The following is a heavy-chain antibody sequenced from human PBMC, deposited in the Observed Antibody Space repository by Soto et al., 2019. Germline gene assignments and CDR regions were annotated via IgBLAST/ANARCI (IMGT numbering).Heavy chain of an antibody. D-gene: IGHD3-3*01. CDR3: ARGYDFWSGYYYPYGMDV. CDR1: GFPFDDYA. Sequence: PGGSLRLSCAASGFPFDDYAMYWVRQTPGKGLEWVSGICWGGNNMDYRDSVKGRFTISRDNSKNTLYLQMNSLRAEDTAVYYCARGYDFWSGYYYPYGMDVWGQGTTVTVSS. V-gene: IGHV3-9*01. J-gene: IGHJ6*02. CDR2: ICWGGNNM.